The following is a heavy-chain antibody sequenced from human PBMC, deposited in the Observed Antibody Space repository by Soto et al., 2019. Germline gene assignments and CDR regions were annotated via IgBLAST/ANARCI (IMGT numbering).Heavy chain of an antibody. J-gene: IGHJ6*02. Sequence: SSETLSLTCTVSGGSISSYYWSWIRQPPGKGLEWIGYIYYSGSTNYIPSLKSRVTISVDTSKNQFSLKLSSVTAADTAVYYCARARRGWYGNYYYYGMDDWAQGTTVTVS. V-gene: IGHV4-59*01. CDR3: ARARRGWYGNYYYYGMDD. CDR1: GGSISSYY. D-gene: IGHD6-19*01. CDR2: IYYSGST.